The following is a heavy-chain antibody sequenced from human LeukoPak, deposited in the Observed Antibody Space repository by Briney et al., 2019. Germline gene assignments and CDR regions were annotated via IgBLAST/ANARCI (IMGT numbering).Heavy chain of an antibody. J-gene: IGHJ3*02. CDR2: INPNSGGT. CDR3: ARVGGMIVVPLLWEPNHAFDI. V-gene: IGHV1-2*02. Sequence: ASVKVSCKASGYTFTGYYMHWVRQAPGQGLEWMGWINPNSGGTNYAQKFQGRVTMTRATSISTASMELSRLRSEDTAVYYCARVGGMIVVPLLWEPNHAFDIWGQGTMVTVSS. CDR1: GYTFTGYY. D-gene: IGHD3-22*01.